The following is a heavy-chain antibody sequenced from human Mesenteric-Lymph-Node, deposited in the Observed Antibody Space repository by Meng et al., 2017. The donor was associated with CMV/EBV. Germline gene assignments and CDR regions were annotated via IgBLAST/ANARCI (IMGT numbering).Heavy chain of an antibody. J-gene: IGHJ4*02. Sequence: ASVKVSCKASGYTFTGYYMHWVRQAPGQGLEWMGWISVYNGDTNYAQKLQGRVTMTTDTSTSTAYMELRSLRSDDTAVYYCARITYDFWSGYYDNFDYWGQGTLVTVSS. CDR2: ISVYNGDT. V-gene: IGHV1-18*04. CDR1: GYTFTGYY. CDR3: ARITYDFWSGYYDNFDY. D-gene: IGHD3-3*01.